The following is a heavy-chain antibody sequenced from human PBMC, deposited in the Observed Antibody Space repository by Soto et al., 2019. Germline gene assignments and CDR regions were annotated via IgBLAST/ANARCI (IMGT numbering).Heavy chain of an antibody. Sequence: ASVKVSCKASGYTFTSYDINWVRQATGQGLEWMGWMNPNSGNTGYAQKFQGRVTMTRNTSISTAYMELSSLRSEDTAVYYCARVVREEDILTAYYYYYGMDVWRQGTTVTVSS. J-gene: IGHJ6*02. V-gene: IGHV1-8*01. CDR3: ARVVREEDILTAYYYYYGMDV. CDR1: GYTFTSYD. D-gene: IGHD3-9*01. CDR2: MNPNSGNT.